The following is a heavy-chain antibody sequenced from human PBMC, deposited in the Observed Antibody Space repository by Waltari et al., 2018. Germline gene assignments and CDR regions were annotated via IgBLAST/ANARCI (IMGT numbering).Heavy chain of an antibody. V-gene: IGHV3-33*01. Sequence: QVQLVESGGGVVQPGRSLRLSCAASGFTFSSYGMHWVRQAPGKGLDWVAVTWDDGSNKYYADSVKGRFTISRDNSKNTLYLQMNSLRAEDTAVYYCASGLGYLDYWGQGTLVTVSS. J-gene: IGHJ4*02. D-gene: IGHD3-16*01. CDR3: ASGLGYLDY. CDR2: TWDDGSNK. CDR1: GFTFSSYG.